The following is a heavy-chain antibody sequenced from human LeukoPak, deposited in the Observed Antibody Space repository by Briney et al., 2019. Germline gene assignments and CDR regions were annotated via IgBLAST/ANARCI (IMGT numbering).Heavy chain of an antibody. Sequence: PSETLSLTCTVSGGSISSYYWSWIRQPPGKGLEWIGYIYYSGSTNYNPSLKSRVTISVDTSKNQFSLKLSSVTAADTAVYYCARVKRTVRGVRFDYWGQGTLVTVSS. CDR3: ARVKRTVRGVRFDY. CDR2: IYYSGST. J-gene: IGHJ4*02. D-gene: IGHD3-10*01. CDR1: GGSISSYY. V-gene: IGHV4-59*01.